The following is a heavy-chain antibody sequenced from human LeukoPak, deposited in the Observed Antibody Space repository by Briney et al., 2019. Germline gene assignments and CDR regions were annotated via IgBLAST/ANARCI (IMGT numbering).Heavy chain of an antibody. Sequence: SETLSLTCTVSGGSISSSSYYWGWIRQPPGKGLEWIGSIHYSGSTNYNPSLKSRVTISVDTSKNQFSLKLSSVTAADTAVYYCARLWSGYPYYFDYWGQGTLVTVSS. D-gene: IGHD3-3*01. CDR2: IHYSGST. V-gene: IGHV4-39*07. CDR1: GGSISSSSYY. CDR3: ARLWSGYPYYFDY. J-gene: IGHJ4*02.